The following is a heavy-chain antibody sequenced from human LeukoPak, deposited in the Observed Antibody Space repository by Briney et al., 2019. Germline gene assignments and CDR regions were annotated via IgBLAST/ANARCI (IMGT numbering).Heavy chain of an antibody. D-gene: IGHD3-10*01. J-gene: IGHJ6*02. CDR3: AREEYGSGSVYYYYGMDV. Sequence: GGSLRLSCAASGFTFSDYYMSWIRQAPGKGLGWVSYISSSSSYTNYADSVKGRFTISRDNAKNSLYLQMNSLRAEDTAVYYCAREEYGSGSVYYYYGMDVWGQGTTVTVSS. CDR2: ISSSSSYT. V-gene: IGHV3-11*05. CDR1: GFTFSDYY.